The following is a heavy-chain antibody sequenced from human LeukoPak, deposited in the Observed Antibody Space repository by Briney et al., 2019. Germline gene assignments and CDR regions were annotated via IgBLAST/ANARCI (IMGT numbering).Heavy chain of an antibody. CDR2: INPNSGGT. J-gene: IGHJ4*02. D-gene: IGHD3-10*01. CDR1: GYTFTGYY. CDR3: ARDLRGNTMVRGVIGY. V-gene: IGHV1-2*02. Sequence: ASVKVSCKASGYTFTGYYMHWVRQAPGQGLEWMGWINPNSGGTNYAQKFQGRVTMTRDTSISTAYMELSRLRSDDTAVYYCARDLRGNTMVRGVIGYWGQGTLVTVSS.